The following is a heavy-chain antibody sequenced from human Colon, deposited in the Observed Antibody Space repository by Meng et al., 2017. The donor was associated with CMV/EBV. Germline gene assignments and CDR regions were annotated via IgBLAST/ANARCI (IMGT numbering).Heavy chain of an antibody. J-gene: IGHJ4*02. CDR1: GYTFTNFG. Sequence: QVQLVQSGAEVKKPGASVKVSCKTSGYTFTNFGISWVRRAPGQGLEWMAYISPYNGDTNYAQRFQGRVALTTDTSTSTVYMELGSLTSDDTAMYYCARELARGGYWGQGTLVTVSS. CDR2: ISPYNGDT. CDR3: ARELARGGY. V-gene: IGHV1-18*01.